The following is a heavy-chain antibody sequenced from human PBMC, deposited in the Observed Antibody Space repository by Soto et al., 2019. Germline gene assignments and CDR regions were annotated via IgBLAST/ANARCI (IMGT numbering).Heavy chain of an antibody. V-gene: IGHV3-33*01. J-gene: IGHJ4*02. CDR3: ARDEYYYDSSGYLRFDY. CDR2: IWYDGSNK. Sequence: QAWGSLRLSCAASGFTFSIYGMHWVRQAPGKGLEWVAVIWYDGSNKYYADSVKGRFTISRDNSKNTLYLQMNSLRAEDTAVYYCARDEYYYDSSGYLRFDYWGQGTLVTVSS. D-gene: IGHD3-22*01. CDR1: GFTFSIYG.